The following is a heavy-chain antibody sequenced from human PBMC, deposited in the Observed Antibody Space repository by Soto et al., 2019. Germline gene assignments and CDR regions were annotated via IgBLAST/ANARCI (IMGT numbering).Heavy chain of an antibody. J-gene: IGHJ4*02. D-gene: IGHD3-10*01. CDR3: ASSMVRGVIRV. Sequence: PSETLSLTCTVSGGSIGSSSYYWGWIRQPPGKGLEWIGSIYYSGSTFHNPSLKSRVTISVDTSKTQFSLKLSSVTAADTAVYYCASSMVRGVIRVWGQGTLVTVSS. CDR1: GGSIGSSSYY. V-gene: IGHV4-39*07. CDR2: IYYSGST.